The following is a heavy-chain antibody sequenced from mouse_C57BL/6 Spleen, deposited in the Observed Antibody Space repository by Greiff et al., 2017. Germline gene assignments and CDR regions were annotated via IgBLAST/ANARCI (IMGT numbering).Heavy chain of an antibody. CDR1: GYTFTSYW. J-gene: IGHJ2*01. Sequence: QVQLQQPGAELVKPGASVKLSCKASGYTFTSYWMQWVKQRPGQGLEWIGEIDPSDSYTNYNQKFKGKATLTVDTSSSTAYMQLSSLTSEDSAVYYCGRWKGDGSPLDYWGQGTTLTVSS. CDR2: IDPSDSYT. D-gene: IGHD2-3*01. CDR3: GRWKGDGSPLDY. V-gene: IGHV1-50*01.